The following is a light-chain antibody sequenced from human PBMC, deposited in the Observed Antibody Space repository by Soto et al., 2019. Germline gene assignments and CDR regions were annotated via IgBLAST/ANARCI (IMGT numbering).Light chain of an antibody. J-gene: IGKJ3*01. CDR3: QQHRNWPPAFT. CDR2: DAS. CDR1: QSVSSD. Sequence: EIVLTQSPATLSLSPGERATLSCRASQSVSSDLAWYQQKPGQAPRLLIYDASTRATGIPARFSGSGSGTDFSPPTSSLQPADFAVYYCQQHRNWPPAFTFGPGTKVDIK. V-gene: IGKV3-11*01.